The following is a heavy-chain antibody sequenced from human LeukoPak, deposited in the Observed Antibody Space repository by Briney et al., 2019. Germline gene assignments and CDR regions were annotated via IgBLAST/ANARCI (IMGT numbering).Heavy chain of an antibody. D-gene: IGHD4-23*01. J-gene: IGHJ4*02. CDR2: INWNGGST. CDR1: GFTFDDYG. CDR3: ARDGRGGHNDF. Sequence: GGSLRLSCAASGFTFDDYGMSWVRQAPGKGLEWGSGINWNGGSTGYADSVKGRFTISRDNAKNSLYLQMDGLRVDDTAVYFCARDGRGGHNDFWGQGTLITVSS. V-gene: IGHV3-20*04.